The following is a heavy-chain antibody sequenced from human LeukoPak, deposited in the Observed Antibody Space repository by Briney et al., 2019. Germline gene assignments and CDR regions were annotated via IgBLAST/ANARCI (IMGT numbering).Heavy chain of an antibody. D-gene: IGHD2/OR15-2a*01. Sequence: ASVKVSCKASGYTFTGYYMHWVRQAPGQGLEWMGWISPKSGGTKYAEKFQGRVTLTRDTSNSTAFMDLKRLRSDDTAVYYCARLIIGDNALDMWGQGTKVTVSS. CDR3: ARLIIGDNALDM. V-gene: IGHV1-2*02. J-gene: IGHJ3*02. CDR2: ISPKSGGT. CDR1: GYTFTGYY.